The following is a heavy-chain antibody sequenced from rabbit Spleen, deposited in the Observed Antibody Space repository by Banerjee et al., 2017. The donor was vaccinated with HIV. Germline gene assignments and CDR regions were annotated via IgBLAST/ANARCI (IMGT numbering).Heavy chain of an antibody. CDR3: ARGIGYGYAGDAYPPYAMDL. CDR2: IYDAGSGDT. D-gene: IGHD6-1*01. Sequence: QSLEESGGDLVKPGASLTLTCTASGFSFNSDFWVYWVRQAPGKGLEWIACIYDAGSGDTDHANWATGRFTVSKTSSTTVTLQMTSLTAADTATYFCARGIGYGYAGDAYPPYAMDLWGPGTLVTVS. CDR1: GFSFNSDFW. V-gene: IGHV1S40*01. J-gene: IGHJ6*01.